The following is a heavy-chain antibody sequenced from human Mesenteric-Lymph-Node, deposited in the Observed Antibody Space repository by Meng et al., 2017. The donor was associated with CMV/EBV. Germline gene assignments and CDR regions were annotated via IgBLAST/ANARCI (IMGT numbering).Heavy chain of an antibody. V-gene: IGHV4-39*01. J-gene: IGHJ4*02. CDR3: ARHNPGIHYFDY. Sequence: ADSGGSISSRRYYWGWIRQPPGKGLEWIGSIYYSGSTYYNPSLKSRVTISVDTSKNQFSLKLSSVTAADTAVYYCARHNPGIHYFDYWGQGTLVTVSS. D-gene: IGHD3-10*01. CDR1: GGSISSRRYY. CDR2: IYYSGST.